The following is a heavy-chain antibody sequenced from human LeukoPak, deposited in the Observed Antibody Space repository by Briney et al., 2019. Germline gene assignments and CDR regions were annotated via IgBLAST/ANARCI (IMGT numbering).Heavy chain of an antibody. D-gene: IGHD3-22*01. CDR1: GFTFSDYY. CDR3: TTDDSTF. V-gene: IGHV3-7*01. J-gene: IGHJ4*02. Sequence: GGSLRLSCAASGFTFSDYYMSWVRQAPGKGLEWVATLKNDGREKFYVDSVKGRFTISRDNVKNSLSLQMNSLSAEDTAVYYCTTDDSTFWGQGTLVTVSS. CDR2: LKNDGREK.